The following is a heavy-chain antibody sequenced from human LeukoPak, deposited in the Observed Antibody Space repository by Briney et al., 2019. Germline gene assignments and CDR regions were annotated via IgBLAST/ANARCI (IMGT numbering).Heavy chain of an antibody. CDR3: SDTAMGPSRY. CDR1: GFTFSSYS. CDR2: ISGSSSYI. J-gene: IGHJ4*02. V-gene: IGHV3-21*01. Sequence: GGSLRLSCAASGFTFSSYSMTWVRQAPGKGLEWVSSISGSSSYIYYADSVKGRFTISRDNAKNSLYLQMNSLRAEDTAVYYCSDTAMGPSRYWGQGTLVTVSS. D-gene: IGHD5-18*01.